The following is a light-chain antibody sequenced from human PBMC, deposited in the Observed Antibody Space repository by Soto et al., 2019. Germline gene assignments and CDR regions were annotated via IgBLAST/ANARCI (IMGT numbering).Light chain of an antibody. J-gene: IGLJ1*01. CDR3: QVWDSSSDLGV. CDR1: NIGSKN. Sequence: SYELTQPPSGSVAPGQTARITCGGNNIGSKNVNWYQQKPGQAPILVVYDDRDRPSGIPERFSGSNSGDTATLTISRVEAGDEADYYCQVWDSSSDLGVFGNGTKVTVL. V-gene: IGLV3-21*02. CDR2: DDR.